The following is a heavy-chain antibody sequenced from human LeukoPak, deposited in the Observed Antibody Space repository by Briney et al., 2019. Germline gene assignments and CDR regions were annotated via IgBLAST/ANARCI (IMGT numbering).Heavy chain of an antibody. CDR1: GESFSGYY. CDR3: ARGRYSSSWYRLGFDY. D-gene: IGHD6-13*01. CDR2: INHSGST. J-gene: IGHJ4*02. V-gene: IGHV4-34*01. Sequence: SETLSLTCAVYGESFSGYYWSWIRQPPGKGLEWIGEINHSGSTNYNPSLKSRVTISVDTSKNQFSLKLSSVTAADTAVYYCARGRYSSSWYRLGFDYWGQGTLVTVSS.